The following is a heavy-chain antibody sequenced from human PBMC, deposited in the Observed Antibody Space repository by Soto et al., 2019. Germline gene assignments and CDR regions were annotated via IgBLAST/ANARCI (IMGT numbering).Heavy chain of an antibody. V-gene: IGHV1-18*01. Sequence: ASVKVSCKASGYTFDSHSISWVRQAPGQGLEWMGRINADYGNTQYAQKFRGRVTMTTDTSTTTVYMELTNLRSDDTAVYYCAMCIQGAYYYGMDVCSQRTPVPVSS. CDR2: INADYGNT. J-gene: IGHJ6*02. D-gene: IGHD5-18*01. CDR1: GYTFDSHS. CDR3: AMCIQGAYYYGMDV.